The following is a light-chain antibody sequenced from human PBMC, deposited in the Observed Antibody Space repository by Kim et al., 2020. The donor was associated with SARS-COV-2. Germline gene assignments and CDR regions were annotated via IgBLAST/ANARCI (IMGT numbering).Light chain of an antibody. J-gene: IGKJ1*01. CDR1: QSINRY. V-gene: IGKV3-11*01. CDR2: DAS. CDR3: QQRDNWT. Sequence: ELVLTQSPATLSLSPGERATLSCRASQSINRYLAWYQQRPGQAPRLLIFDASHRATGIPARFSGSGSGTDFTLTISSLEPEDFAVYYCQQRDNWTFGQGTKVDIK.